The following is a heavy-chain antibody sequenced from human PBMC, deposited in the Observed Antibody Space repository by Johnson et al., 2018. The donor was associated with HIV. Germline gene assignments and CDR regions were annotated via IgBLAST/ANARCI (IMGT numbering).Heavy chain of an antibody. CDR2: ISYDGSDK. J-gene: IGHJ3*02. V-gene: IGHV3-30*19. CDR3: ARAVCRGGRCYSHDAFDI. CDR1: GFTFSSYG. Sequence: QVQLVESGGGVVQPGGSLRLSCAASGFTFSSYGMHWVRQAPAKGLEWVAVISYDGSDKYYADSVKGRFTISRDSSKNTLYLQMNSLRAGDTALYYCARAVCRGGRCYSHDAFDIWGQGTMVTVSS. D-gene: IGHD2-15*01.